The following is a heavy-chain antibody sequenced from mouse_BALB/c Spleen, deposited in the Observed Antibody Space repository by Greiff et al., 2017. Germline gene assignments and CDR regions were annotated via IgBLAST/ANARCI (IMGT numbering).Heavy chain of an antibody. CDR3: ARNYGNYEAWFAY. Sequence: VQVVESGPGLVAPSQSLSITCTVSGFSLTSYGVHWVRQPPGKGLEWLGVIWAGGSTNYNSALMSRLSISKDNSKSQVFLKMNSLQTDDTAMYYCARNYGNYEAWFAYWGQGTLVTVSA. D-gene: IGHD2-1*01. V-gene: IGHV2-9*02. CDR2: IWAGGST. J-gene: IGHJ3*01. CDR1: GFSLTSYG.